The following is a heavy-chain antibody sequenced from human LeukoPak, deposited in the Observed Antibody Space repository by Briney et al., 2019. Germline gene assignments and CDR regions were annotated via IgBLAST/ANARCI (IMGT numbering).Heavy chain of an antibody. CDR3: AREGAIAPDLFDY. V-gene: IGHV3-48*04. CDR2: ISSSGSIT. CDR1: RFTFSSYS. Sequence: GGSLRLSCAASRFTFSSYSMNWVRQAPGKGLEWVSYISSSGSITKYADSLKGRFTVSRDNAKNSLYLQMNSLRAEDTAVYYCAREGAIAPDLFDYWGQGALVTVSS. J-gene: IGHJ4*02. D-gene: IGHD6-13*01.